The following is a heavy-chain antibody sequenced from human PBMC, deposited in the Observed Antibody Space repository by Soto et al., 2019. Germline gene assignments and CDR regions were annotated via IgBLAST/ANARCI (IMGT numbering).Heavy chain of an antibody. J-gene: IGHJ4*02. CDR1: GGSFSGYY. Sequence: SETLSLTCAVYGGSFSGYYWSWIRQPPGKGLEWIGEINHSGSTNYNPSLKSRVTISVDTSKNQFSLKLSSVTAADTAVYYCARGRVFYGSGSYYRRGHFDYWGQGTLVTVSS. CDR3: ARGRVFYGSGSYYRRGHFDY. V-gene: IGHV4-34*01. D-gene: IGHD3-10*01. CDR2: INHSGST.